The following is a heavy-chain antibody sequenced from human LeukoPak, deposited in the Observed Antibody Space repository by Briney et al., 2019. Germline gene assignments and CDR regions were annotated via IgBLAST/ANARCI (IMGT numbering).Heavy chain of an antibody. CDR1: GGSFSGYN. D-gene: IGHD6-19*01. J-gene: IGHJ4*02. CDR2: INHSGST. CDR3: ARGPIAVAGRGVDY. Sequence: SETLTLTCAVYGGSFSGYNWSWIRQPPGKGLEWIGEINHSGSTNYNPSLKSRVTISVDTSKNQFSLKLSSVTAADTAVYYCARGPIAVAGRGVDYWGQGTLVTVSS. V-gene: IGHV4-34*01.